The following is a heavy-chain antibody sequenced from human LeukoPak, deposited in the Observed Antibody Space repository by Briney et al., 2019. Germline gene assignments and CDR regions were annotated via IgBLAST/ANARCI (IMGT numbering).Heavy chain of an antibody. CDR3: AREGGYSYGDAPLHFDY. V-gene: IGHV4-61*02. CDR2: IDTSGST. CDR1: GRSINSGRYY. J-gene: IGHJ4*02. Sequence: SQTLSLTCTVSGRSINSGRYYWSWIRQPAGKGLEWIGRIDTSGSTNYNPSLKSRVTISVDTSKTQFSLKLSSVTAADTAVYYCAREGGYSYGDAPLHFDYWGQGTLVTVSS. D-gene: IGHD5-18*01.